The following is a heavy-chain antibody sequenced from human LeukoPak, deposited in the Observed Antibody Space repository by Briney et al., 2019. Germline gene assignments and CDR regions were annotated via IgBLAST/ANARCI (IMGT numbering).Heavy chain of an antibody. CDR2: ISYDGSNK. V-gene: IGHV3-30*18. D-gene: IGHD1-1*01. CDR3: AKDINSVFYFDY. Sequence: PGGSLRLSCAASGFTFSSYAITWVRQAPGKGLEWVAVISYDGSNKYYADSVKGRFTISRDNSKNTLYLQMNSLRAEDTAVYYCAKDINSVFYFDYWGQGTLVTVSS. CDR1: GFTFSSYA. J-gene: IGHJ4*02.